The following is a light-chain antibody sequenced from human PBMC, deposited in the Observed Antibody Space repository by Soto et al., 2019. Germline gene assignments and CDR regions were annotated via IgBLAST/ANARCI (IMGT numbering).Light chain of an antibody. Sequence: DIVMTQSPDSLGMSLGERATINCNSSQNILYKSKNKNYLAWYQQKPGQPPKLXIYWASTRESGVPERFSGSGSGTDFTLTINGLQAEDVEVYFCQQYHTNPFTFGPGTKVDIK. CDR1: QNILYKSKNKNY. J-gene: IGKJ3*01. V-gene: IGKV4-1*01. CDR3: QQYHTNPFT. CDR2: WAS.